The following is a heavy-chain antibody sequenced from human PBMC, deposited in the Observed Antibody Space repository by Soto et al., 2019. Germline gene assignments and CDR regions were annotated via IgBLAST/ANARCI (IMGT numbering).Heavy chain of an antibody. Sequence: QVQLVQSGAEVKKPGSSVKVSCKASGGTFSSYAISWVRQAPGQGLEWMGGIIPIFGTANYAQKFQGRVTITADESTRTAYKELSSLRSENTAVYYCARDTYSSSWYPSYFDYWGQGTLVTVSS. CDR2: IIPIFGTA. D-gene: IGHD6-13*01. V-gene: IGHV1-69*01. CDR1: GGTFSSYA. J-gene: IGHJ4*02. CDR3: ARDTYSSSWYPSYFDY.